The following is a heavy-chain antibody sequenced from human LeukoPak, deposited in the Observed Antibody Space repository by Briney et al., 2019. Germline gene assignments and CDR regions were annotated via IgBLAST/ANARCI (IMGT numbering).Heavy chain of an antibody. CDR2: ITSYGDNT. D-gene: IGHD6-13*01. Sequence: GGSLRLSCVASGFTFSGHTTHWVRQAPGKGLEYVSAITSYGDNTYYANSVKGRFTISRDNSKNTLYLQMGSLRVEDMAVYYCARAPRWQQLVPGYFDYWGQGTQVIVSS. CDR1: GFTFSGHT. CDR3: ARAPRWQQLVPGYFDY. J-gene: IGHJ4*02. V-gene: IGHV3-64*01.